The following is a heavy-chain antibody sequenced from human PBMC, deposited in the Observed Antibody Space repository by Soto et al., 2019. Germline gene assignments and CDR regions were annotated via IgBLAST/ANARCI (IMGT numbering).Heavy chain of an antibody. CDR1: GGSISSGGYS. V-gene: IGHV4-30-2*01. Sequence: SETLSLTCAVSGGSISSGGYSWSWIRQPPGKGLEWIGYIYYSGSTYYNPSLQSRVTISVDTSKNQFSLRLNSVTASDTAVYYCARGIAVAGFDYWGQGTLVTVSS. J-gene: IGHJ4*02. CDR3: ARGIAVAGFDY. D-gene: IGHD6-19*01. CDR2: IYYSGST.